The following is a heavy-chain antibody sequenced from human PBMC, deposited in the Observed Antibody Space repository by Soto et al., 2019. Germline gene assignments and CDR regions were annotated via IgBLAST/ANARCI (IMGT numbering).Heavy chain of an antibody. J-gene: IGHJ6*03. V-gene: IGHV1-69*13. CDR1: GGTFSSYA. Sequence: GASVKVSCKASGGTFSSYAISWVRQAPGQGLEWMGGIIPIFGTANYAQKFQGRVTITADESTSTAYMELSSLRSEDTAVYYCARAGSGWNYYYYYYMDVSGKGTTVTVSS. D-gene: IGHD6-19*01. CDR3: ARAGSGWNYYYYYYMDV. CDR2: IIPIFGTA.